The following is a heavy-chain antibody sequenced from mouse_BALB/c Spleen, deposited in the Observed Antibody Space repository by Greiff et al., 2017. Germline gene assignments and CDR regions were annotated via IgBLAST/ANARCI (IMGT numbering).Heavy chain of an antibody. CDR1: GYTFTSYY. D-gene: IGHD1-1*02. V-gene: IGHV1S16*01. J-gene: IGHJ3*01. Sequence: QVQLQQSGAELVKPGASVKLSCKASGYTFTSYYMYWVKQRPGQGLEWIGEINPSNGGTNFNEKFKSKATLTVDKSSSTAYMQLSSLTSEDSAVYYCTGGNWFAYWGQGTLVTVSA. CDR2: INPSNGGT. CDR3: TGGNWFAY.